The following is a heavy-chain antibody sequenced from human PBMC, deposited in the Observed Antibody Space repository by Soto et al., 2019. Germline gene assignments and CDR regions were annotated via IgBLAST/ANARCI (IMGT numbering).Heavy chain of an antibody. D-gene: IGHD1-1*01. CDR1: GFTFSSYA. J-gene: IGHJ3*02. CDR3: AKEDWNDHAFDI. Sequence: EVQLLESGGGLVQPGGSLRLSCTASGFTFSSYAMSWVRQAPGRGLEWVSAISGSGGSTYYAGSVKGRFTISRDNSKNTLYLQMNSLRAEDTAVYYCAKEDWNDHAFDIWGQGTMVTVSS. V-gene: IGHV3-23*01. CDR2: ISGSGGST.